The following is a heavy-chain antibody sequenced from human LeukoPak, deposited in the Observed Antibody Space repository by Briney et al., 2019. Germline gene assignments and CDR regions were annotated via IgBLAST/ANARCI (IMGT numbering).Heavy chain of an antibody. CDR1: GFTFSSYG. Sequence: GRSLRLSCAASGFTFSSYGMHWVRQAPGKGLEWVAVIWYDGSNKYYADSVKGRFTISRDNSKNTLYLQMNSLRAEDTAVYYCARDAAARLRSYRYFDLWGRGTLVTVSS. CDR2: IWYDGSNK. V-gene: IGHV3-33*01. CDR3: ARDAAARLRSYRYFDL. D-gene: IGHD6-6*01. J-gene: IGHJ2*01.